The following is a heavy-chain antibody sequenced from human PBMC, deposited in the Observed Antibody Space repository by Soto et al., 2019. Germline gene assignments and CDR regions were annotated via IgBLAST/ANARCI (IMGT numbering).Heavy chain of an antibody. CDR3: AKGIIGYCSGGSCYPFDY. CDR1: GFTFSSYA. J-gene: IGHJ4*02. CDR2: ISGSGGST. Sequence: GGSLRLSCAASGFTFSSYAMSRVRQAPGKGLEWVSAISGSGGSTYYADSVKGRFTISRDNSKNTLYLQMNSLRAEDTAVYYCAKGIIGYCSGGSCYPFDYWGQGTLVTVSS. V-gene: IGHV3-23*01. D-gene: IGHD2-15*01.